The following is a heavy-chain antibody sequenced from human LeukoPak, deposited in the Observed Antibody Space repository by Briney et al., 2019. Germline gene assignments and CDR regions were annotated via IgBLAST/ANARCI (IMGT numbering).Heavy chain of an antibody. D-gene: IGHD3-16*01. CDR2: ISGIGDAT. Sequence: GGSLRLSCAASGFTFSRFSMWWVRQAPGKGLEWVSGISGIGDATFYADSVKGRFTISRDNSKNTLYLQTHSLRAGDTAVYHCAKDRAMYSYASFDYWGQGTLVIASS. CDR3: AKDRAMYSYASFDY. J-gene: IGHJ4*02. CDR1: GFTFSRFS. V-gene: IGHV3-23*01.